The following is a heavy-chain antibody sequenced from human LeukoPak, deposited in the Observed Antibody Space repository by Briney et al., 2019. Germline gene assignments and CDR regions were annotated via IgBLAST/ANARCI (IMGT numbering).Heavy chain of an antibody. CDR3: SGRDSSRNPWAY. CDR1: GFTFSRFW. Sequence: PGGSLRLSCAASGFTFSRFWMNWVRQAPGRGLEWVANIKPDGSEKYYVDSVKGRFTISRDNAKNSVLLQMNSLRAEDTAVYYCSGRDSSRNPWAYWGQGSLVSVSS. CDR2: IKPDGSEK. J-gene: IGHJ4*02. D-gene: IGHD2-2*01. V-gene: IGHV3-7*01.